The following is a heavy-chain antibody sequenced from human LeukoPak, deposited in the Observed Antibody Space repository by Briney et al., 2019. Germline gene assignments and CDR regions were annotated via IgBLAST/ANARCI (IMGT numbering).Heavy chain of an antibody. D-gene: IGHD4-23*01. Sequence: GGSLRLSCAASGFTFSTYWMSWVRQAPGKGLEWVANIKQDGSEKYYADSVKGRFTISRDNAKNSLYLQTNGLRAEDTAVYYCARYDYGGNYDYWGQGTLVTVSS. J-gene: IGHJ4*02. CDR3: ARYDYGGNYDY. V-gene: IGHV3-7*04. CDR2: IKQDGSEK. CDR1: GFTFSTYW.